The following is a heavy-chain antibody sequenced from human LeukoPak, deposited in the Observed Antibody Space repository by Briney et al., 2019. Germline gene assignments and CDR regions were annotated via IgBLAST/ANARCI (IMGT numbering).Heavy chain of an antibody. CDR3: AKSRGQTQGNYYMDV. J-gene: IGHJ6*03. CDR2: ISGSGGST. Sequence: GGSLRLSCAASGFTFTNYAMSWVRQAPGKGLEWVSTISGSGGSTCYADSVKGRFTISRDNSKNTLYLQMNSLRAEDTAVYYCAKSRGQTQGNYYMDVWGKGTTVTVSS. V-gene: IGHV3-23*01. CDR1: GFTFTNYA.